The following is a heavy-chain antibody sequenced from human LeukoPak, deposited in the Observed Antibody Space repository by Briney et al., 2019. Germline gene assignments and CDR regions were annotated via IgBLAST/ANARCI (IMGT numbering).Heavy chain of an antibody. CDR1: GFTVSSNY. CDR3: AKSDCGGDGCKLLNY. V-gene: IGHV3-23*01. Sequence: GGSLRLSCAASGFTVSSNYMSWVRQAPEKGLEWVSAISGSGDATKYADSVKGRFTISRDKSKNTLYLQMNSLRAEDTAVYYCAKSDCGGDGCKLLNYWGQGTLVTVSS. J-gene: IGHJ4*02. D-gene: IGHD2-21*01. CDR2: ISGSGDAT.